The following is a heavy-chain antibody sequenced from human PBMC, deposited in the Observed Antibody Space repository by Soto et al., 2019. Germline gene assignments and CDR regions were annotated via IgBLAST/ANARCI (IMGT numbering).Heavy chain of an antibody. V-gene: IGHV2-5*02. Sequence: QITLKESGPTLVKPTQTLTLTCTFSGFSLSTSGGGVGWIRQPPGKALEWLALIYWDDDTRYSPSLKSRLTITTETAKNQVVSTMTNMDPVDTATYYCAHSRMILRYFDWLVYFDYWGQGTLVTVSS. CDR1: GFSLSTSGGG. D-gene: IGHD3-9*01. J-gene: IGHJ4*02. CDR2: IYWDDDT. CDR3: AHSRMILRYFDWLVYFDY.